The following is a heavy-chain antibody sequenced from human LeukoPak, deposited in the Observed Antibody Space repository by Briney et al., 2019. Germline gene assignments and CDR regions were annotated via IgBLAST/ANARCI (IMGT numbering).Heavy chain of an antibody. D-gene: IGHD4-23*01. CDR2: ISGSGGST. CDR1: GFTFSSYA. J-gene: IGHJ5*02. V-gene: IGHV3-23*01. Sequence: GGSLRLSCAASGFTFSSYAMSWVRQAPGKGLEWVSAISGSGGSTYYADSVKGWFTISRDNSKNTLYLQMNSLRVEDTAVYYCAKDRDYGGVNWFDPWGQGTPVTVSS. CDR3: AKDRDYGGVNWFDP.